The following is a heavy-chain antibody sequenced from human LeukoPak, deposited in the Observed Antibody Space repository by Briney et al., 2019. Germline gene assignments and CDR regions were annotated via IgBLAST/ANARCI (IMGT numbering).Heavy chain of an antibody. Sequence: SETLSLTCTVSGASISGSISGGTNYWNLIPQPAGKGLEWIGRMYNGGTTINYSPSLKSQVTISVDTSKNQFSLNVTSVTAADTAVYYCARSTNRLDSWGQGTLVTVSS. V-gene: IGHV4-61*02. CDR2: MYNGGTT. CDR1: GASISGSISGGTNY. J-gene: IGHJ4*02. D-gene: IGHD1-14*01. CDR3: ARSTNRLDS.